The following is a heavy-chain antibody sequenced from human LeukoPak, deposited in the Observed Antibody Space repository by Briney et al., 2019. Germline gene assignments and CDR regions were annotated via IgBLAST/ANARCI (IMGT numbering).Heavy chain of an antibody. CDR3: ARKIGYCSSTTCYGAFDI. Sequence: GESLKISCKGSGYSFTSYWIGWVRQMSGNGLEWMGIIHPGDSDTRYSPSFQGQVTISADKSISTAYLQWSSLKASHTAMYYCARKIGYCSSTTCYGAFDIWDQGTLVTVSS. CDR1: GYSFTSYW. D-gene: IGHD2-2*01. V-gene: IGHV5-51*01. CDR2: IHPGDSDT. J-gene: IGHJ3*02.